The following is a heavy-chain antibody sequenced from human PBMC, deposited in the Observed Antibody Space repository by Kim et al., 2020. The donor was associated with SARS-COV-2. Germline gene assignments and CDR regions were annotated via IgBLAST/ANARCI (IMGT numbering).Heavy chain of an antibody. CDR3: AREPIHVGLMFAH. V-gene: IGHV4-4*07. J-gene: IGHJ4*02. Sequence: SETLSLTCTVTGDPMNRSYWSWIRQSAGKEPEWIGRIYTTGTTTYNPSLQSRVTMSVDTSRSQFSLKLCSVTAADTAVYFCAREPIHVGLMFAHWGQGALVTVSS. CDR1: GDPMNRSY. D-gene: IGHD2-8*01. CDR2: IYTTGTT.